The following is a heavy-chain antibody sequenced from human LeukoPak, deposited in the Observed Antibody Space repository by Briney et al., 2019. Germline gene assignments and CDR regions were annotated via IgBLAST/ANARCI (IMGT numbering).Heavy chain of an antibody. V-gene: IGHV6-1*01. CDR2: TYYRSKWYT. Sequence: LSQTLSLTCAISGDSVSSNSAAWNWIRQSPSRGLEWLGRTYYRSKWYTYYAESVKSRITINPDTSKNQFSLQLYSVTPDDTAVYYCARGYSGYLVNWGQGTLVTVSS. J-gene: IGHJ4*02. D-gene: IGHD5-12*01. CDR3: ARGYSGYLVN. CDR1: GDSVSSNSAA.